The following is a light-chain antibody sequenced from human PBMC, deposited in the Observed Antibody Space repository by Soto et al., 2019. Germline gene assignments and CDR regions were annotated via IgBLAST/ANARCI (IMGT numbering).Light chain of an antibody. CDR2: DAS. J-gene: IGKJ1*01. CDR3: QQLNSYPWT. Sequence: IQMTQSPSSLSASVGDRFTISCRAIQGIGNALGWYQQKPGKAPKLLVYDASTLQSGVASRFSGSGSGTEFTLIISGLQPDDSATYYCQQLNSYPWTFGQGTKVDIK. CDR1: QGIGNA. V-gene: IGKV1-17*01.